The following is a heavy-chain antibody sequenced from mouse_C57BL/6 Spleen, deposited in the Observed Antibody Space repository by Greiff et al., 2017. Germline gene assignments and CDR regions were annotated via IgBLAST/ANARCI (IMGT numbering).Heavy chain of an antibody. Sequence: EVKLMESGPGLVKPSQSLSLTCSVTGYSITSGYYWNWIRQFPGNKLEWMGYISYDGSNNYNPSLKNRISITRDTSKNQFFLKLNSVTTEDTATYYCARVDGLGFAYWGQGTLVTVSA. D-gene: IGHD3-3*01. CDR1: GYSITSGYY. V-gene: IGHV3-6*01. J-gene: IGHJ3*01. CDR3: ARVDGLGFAY. CDR2: ISYDGSN.